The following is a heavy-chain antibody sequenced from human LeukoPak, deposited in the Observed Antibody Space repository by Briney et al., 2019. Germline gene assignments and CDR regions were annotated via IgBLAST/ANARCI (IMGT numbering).Heavy chain of an antibody. Sequence: SESLSLTCTVSGGSISSYYWNWIRQPPGKGLEWIAYMFYNVSTNYSPSLKSRVTISVDTSKNQFSLKLISVTAADTAVYFCARQGSGRAFDIWGQGTIDSVSS. CDR2: MFYNVST. J-gene: IGHJ3*02. CDR1: GGSISSYY. V-gene: IGHV4-59*08. CDR3: ARQGSGRAFDI.